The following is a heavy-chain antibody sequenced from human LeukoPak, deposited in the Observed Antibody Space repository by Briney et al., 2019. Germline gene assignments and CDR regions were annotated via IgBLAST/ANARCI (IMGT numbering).Heavy chain of an antibody. D-gene: IGHD1-7*01. CDR3: ARGATGTTFYHWLDP. J-gene: IGHJ5*02. V-gene: IGHV1-69*05. Sequence: SVKVSCKASGGTFGIYGMSWVRQARGQGLQWMGGIIPMYRTPTYAERFEGRVTISTDDSTSTVYMELSSLRSEDTAVYYCARGATGTTFYHWLDPWGQGTLVTVSS. CDR1: GGTFGIYG. CDR2: IIPMYRTP.